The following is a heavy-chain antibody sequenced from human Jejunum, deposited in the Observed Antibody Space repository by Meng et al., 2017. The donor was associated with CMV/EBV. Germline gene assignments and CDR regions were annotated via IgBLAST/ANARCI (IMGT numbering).Heavy chain of an antibody. CDR1: YW. V-gene: IGHV3-74*01. CDR3: ARGAYYSDSPDYQNPDAFDI. Sequence: YWMHWLRQSPGKGPVWVSRSNYDGTVTNYADSVKGRFTISRDNGRNTLYLQMDSLRAEDTAVYYCARGAYYSDSPDYQNPDAFDIWGQGTMVTVSS. CDR2: SNYDGTVT. D-gene: IGHD3-22*01. J-gene: IGHJ3*02.